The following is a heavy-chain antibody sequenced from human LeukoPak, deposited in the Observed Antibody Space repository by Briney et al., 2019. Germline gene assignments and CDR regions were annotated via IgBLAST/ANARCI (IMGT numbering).Heavy chain of an antibody. J-gene: IGHJ6*02. D-gene: IGHD3-16*01. CDR2: INHNVNVN. CDR1: GFTFSSYW. Sequence: GGSLRLSCAASGFTFSSYWMNWARQAPGKGLEWVASINHNVNVNYYVDSVKGRFTISRDNAKNSLYLQMSNLRAEDTAVYFCARGGGLDVWGQGATVTVSS. V-gene: IGHV3-7*03. CDR3: ARGGGLDV.